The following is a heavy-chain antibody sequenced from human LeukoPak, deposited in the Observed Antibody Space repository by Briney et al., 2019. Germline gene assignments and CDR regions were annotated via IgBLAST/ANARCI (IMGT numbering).Heavy chain of an antibody. D-gene: IGHD6-13*01. J-gene: IGHJ4*02. CDR2: ISAYNGNT. V-gene: IGHV1-18*01. CDR3: ARDLRWEAAPGPFEY. CDR1: GYTFTSYG. Sequence: ASVKVSCKASGYTFTSYGISWVRQAPGQGLEWMGWISAYNGNTNHAQMLQGRVTMTTDTSTSTAYMELRSLRSDDTAVYYCARDLRWEAAPGPFEYWGQGTLVSVSS.